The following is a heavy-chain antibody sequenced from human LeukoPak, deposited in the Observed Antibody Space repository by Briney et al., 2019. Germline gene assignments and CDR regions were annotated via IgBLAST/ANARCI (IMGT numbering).Heavy chain of an antibody. CDR1: GFTFSSYA. CDR3: VKGSSTSYRYNWFGP. Sequence: GGSLRLSCSASGFTFSSYAMEWVRQAPGKGLEYVSVISSNGGSTHYVDSVKGRFTISRDNSKNMLYLQMSSLRAGDTAVYYCVKGSSTSYRYNWFGPWGQGTLVTVSS. D-gene: IGHD2-2*01. CDR2: ISSNGGST. V-gene: IGHV3-64D*06. J-gene: IGHJ5*02.